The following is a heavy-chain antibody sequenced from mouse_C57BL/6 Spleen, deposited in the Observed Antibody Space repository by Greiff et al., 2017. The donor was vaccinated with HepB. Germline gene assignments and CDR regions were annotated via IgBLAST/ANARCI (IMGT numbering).Heavy chain of an antibody. V-gene: IGHV1-82*01. CDR3: ARLGGYDYGYAMDY. D-gene: IGHD2-4*01. Sequence: QVQLQQSGPELVKPGASVKISCKASGYAFSSSWMNWVKQRPGKGLEWIGRIYPGDGDTNYNGKFKGKATLTADKSSSTAYMQLSSLTSEDSAVYFGARLGGYDYGYAMDYWGQGTSVTVSS. CDR1: GYAFSSSW. CDR2: IYPGDGDT. J-gene: IGHJ4*01.